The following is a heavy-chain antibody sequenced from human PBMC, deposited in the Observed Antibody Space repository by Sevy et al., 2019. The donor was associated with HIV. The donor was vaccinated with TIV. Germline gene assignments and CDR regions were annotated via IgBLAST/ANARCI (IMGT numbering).Heavy chain of an antibody. J-gene: IGHJ4*02. Sequence: GGSVRLSCAASGFSFSSYWMTWFRQAPGKELEWVANVNLDGSGKYYVDSVKGRFTISRDNARNSLSLQMNSLRAEDTAVYYCARSVDYWGQGTLVTVSS. CDR1: GFSFSSYW. CDR2: VNLDGSGK. CDR3: ARSVDY. V-gene: IGHV3-7*01.